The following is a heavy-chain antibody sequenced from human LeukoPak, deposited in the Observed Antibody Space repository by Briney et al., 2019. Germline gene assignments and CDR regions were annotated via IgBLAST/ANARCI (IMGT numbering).Heavy chain of an antibody. Sequence: SQTLSLTCAISGDSVSSNSAAWNWIRQSPSRGLEWLGRTYYRSKWYNDYAVSVKSRITINPDTSKNQFSLQLNSVTPEDTAVYFCSRARLSSSSVLDAFDNLGQGTKVTGSS. D-gene: IGHD6-6*01. V-gene: IGHV6-1*01. J-gene: IGHJ3*02. CDR1: GDSVSSNSAA. CDR2: TYYRSKWYN. CDR3: SRARLSSSSVLDAFDN.